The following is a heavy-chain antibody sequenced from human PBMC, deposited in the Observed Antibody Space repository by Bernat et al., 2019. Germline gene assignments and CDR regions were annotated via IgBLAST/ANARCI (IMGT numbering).Heavy chain of an antibody. CDR2: ISYDGSNK. CDR3: ARAPLQDDYYMDV. J-gene: IGHJ6*03. CDR1: GFTFSSYE. V-gene: IGHV3-30*04. Sequence: VQLVESGGGLVQPGGSLRLSCAASGFTFSSYEMNWVRQAPGKGLEWVAVISYDGSNKYYADSVKGRFTISRDNSKNTLYLQMNSLRAEDTAVYYCARAPLQDDYYMDVWGKGTTVTVSS. D-gene: IGHD4-11*01.